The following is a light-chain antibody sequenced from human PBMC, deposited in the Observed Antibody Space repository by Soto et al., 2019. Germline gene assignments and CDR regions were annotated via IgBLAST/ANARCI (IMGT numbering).Light chain of an antibody. J-gene: IGKJ2*01. CDR3: QQNSRSPILYT. CDR2: GAS. Sequence: ENVLTQSPGTLSLSPGERATLSCRASQSVTSNFLAWYQQIPGQAPRLLIYGASTRAAGVPDRFSGSGSGTDFTLTITGLDPEDFAVYYCQQNSRSPILYTFGQGTK. V-gene: IGKV3-20*01. CDR1: QSVTSNF.